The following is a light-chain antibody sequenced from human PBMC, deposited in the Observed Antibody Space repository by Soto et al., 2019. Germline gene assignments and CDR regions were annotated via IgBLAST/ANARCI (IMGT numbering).Light chain of an antibody. V-gene: IGKV1-9*01. J-gene: IGKJ5*01. CDR1: QGISGF. CDR2: AAS. CDR3: QQVKIYPVT. Sequence: DIQLTQSPSSLSASVGDRVTITCRASQGISGFLAWYQQKPGQAPKLLIYAASTLQSGVPSRFSGSGFGTDFTLTISSLQPEDFATYYCQQVKIYPVTFGQGTRLEIK.